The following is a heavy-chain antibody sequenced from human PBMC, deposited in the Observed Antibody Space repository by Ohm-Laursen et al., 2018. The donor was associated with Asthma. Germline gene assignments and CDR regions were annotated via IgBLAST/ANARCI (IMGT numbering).Heavy chain of an antibody. V-gene: IGHV3-11*04. CDR3: AKDLSYSSSWSGAHGMDV. CDR2: ISTSGSTI. Sequence: SLRLSCTASGFTFSDYYMSWIRQAPGKGLEWVSYISTSGSTIYYADSVKGRFTISRDNSKNTLYLQLNSLRPDDTAVYYCAKDLSYSSSWSGAHGMDVWGQGTTVTVSS. D-gene: IGHD6-13*01. J-gene: IGHJ6*02. CDR1: GFTFSDYY.